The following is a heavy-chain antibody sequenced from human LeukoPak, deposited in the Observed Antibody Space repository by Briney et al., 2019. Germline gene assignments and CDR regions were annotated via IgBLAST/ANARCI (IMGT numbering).Heavy chain of an antibody. V-gene: IGHV4-39*07. D-gene: IGHD6-6*01. CDR3: ASGAAHFYFDY. Sequence: PSETLSLTCTVSGGSISSSSYYWGWIRQPPGKGLEWIGSIYYSGSTYYNPSLKSRVTISVDTSKNQFSLKLSSVTAADTAVYYCASGAAHFYFDYWGQGTLVTVSS. CDR1: GGSISSSSYY. CDR2: IYYSGST. J-gene: IGHJ4*02.